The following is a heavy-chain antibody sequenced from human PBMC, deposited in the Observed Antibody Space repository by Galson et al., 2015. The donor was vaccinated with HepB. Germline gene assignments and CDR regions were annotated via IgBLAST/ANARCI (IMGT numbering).Heavy chain of an antibody. CDR2: IIPIFGTA. V-gene: IGHV1-69*13. CDR3: ARDAEDTIFGVVITPSLDY. J-gene: IGHJ4*02. CDR1: GGTFSSYA. D-gene: IGHD3-3*01. Sequence: SVKVSCKASGGTFSSYAISWVRQAPGQGLEWMGGIIPIFGTANYAQKFQGRVTITADESTSTAYMEMSSLRSEDTAVYYCARDAEDTIFGVVITPSLDYWGQGTLVTVSS.